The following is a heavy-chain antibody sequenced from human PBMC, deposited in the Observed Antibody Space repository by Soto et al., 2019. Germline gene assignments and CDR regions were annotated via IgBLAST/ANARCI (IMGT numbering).Heavy chain of an antibody. J-gene: IGHJ4*02. Sequence: LRLSCAASGFTFSSYWMSWVRQAPGKGLEWVANIKQDGSEKYYVDSVKGRFTISRDNAKNSLYLQMNSLRAEDTAVYYCARERITIFGVAPLDYWGQGTLVTVSS. CDR2: IKQDGSEK. D-gene: IGHD3-3*01. V-gene: IGHV3-7*03. CDR3: ARERITIFGVAPLDY. CDR1: GFTFSSYW.